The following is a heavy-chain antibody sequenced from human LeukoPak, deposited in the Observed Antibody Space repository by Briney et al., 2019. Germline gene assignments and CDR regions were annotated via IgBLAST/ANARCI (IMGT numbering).Heavy chain of an antibody. D-gene: IGHD4-17*01. V-gene: IGHV1-69*13. Sequence: GASVKVSCKASGGTFSSYAISWVRQAPGQGLEWMGGITPIFGTANYAQKFQGRVTITADESTSTAYMELSSLRSEDTAVYYCARGWARDYGYFDYWGQGTLVTVSS. J-gene: IGHJ4*02. CDR1: GGTFSSYA. CDR2: ITPIFGTA. CDR3: ARGWARDYGYFDY.